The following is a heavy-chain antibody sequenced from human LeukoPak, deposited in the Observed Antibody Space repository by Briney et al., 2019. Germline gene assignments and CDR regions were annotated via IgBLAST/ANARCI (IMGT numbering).Heavy chain of an antibody. CDR3: SRGGTDDPFNS. J-gene: IGHJ4*02. CDR1: GFTFSSYS. D-gene: IGHD1-1*01. CDR2: ISPRSDYI. V-gene: IGHV3-21*01. Sequence: GGSLRLSCAASGFTFSSYSMNWVRQVPGKGLEWVSSISPRSDYIYYADSLKGRFTISRDNAKDSLYLQMNSLRAEDTAVYYCSRGGTDDPFNSWGQGTLVTVSS.